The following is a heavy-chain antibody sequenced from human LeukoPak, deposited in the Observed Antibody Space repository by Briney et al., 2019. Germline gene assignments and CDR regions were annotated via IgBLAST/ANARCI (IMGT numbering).Heavy chain of an antibody. V-gene: IGHV4-31*03. CDR3: ARHPVNYDSNPEGPASAFDI. D-gene: IGHD3-22*01. Sequence: SETLSLTCTVSGGSISSGGYYWSWIRQHPGKGLEWIGYIYYSGSTYYNPSLKSRVTISVDTSKNQFSLKLSSVTAADTAVYYCARHPVNYDSNPEGPASAFDIWGQGTMVTVSS. CDR1: GGSISSGGYY. CDR2: IYYSGST. J-gene: IGHJ3*02.